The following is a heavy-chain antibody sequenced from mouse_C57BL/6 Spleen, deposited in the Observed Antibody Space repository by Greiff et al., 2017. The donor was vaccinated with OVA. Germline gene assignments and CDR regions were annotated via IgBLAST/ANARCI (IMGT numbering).Heavy chain of an antibody. J-gene: IGHJ1*03. D-gene: IGHD3-2*01. V-gene: IGHV5-17*01. Sequence: EVKLMESGGGLVKPGGSLKLSCAASGFTFSDYGMHWVRQAPEKGLEWVAYISSGSSTIYYADTVKGRFTISRDNAKNTLFLQMTSLRAEDTAMYYCARASRHHWYFDVWGTGTTVTVSS. CDR1: GFTFSDYG. CDR2: ISSGSSTI. CDR3: ARASRHHWYFDV.